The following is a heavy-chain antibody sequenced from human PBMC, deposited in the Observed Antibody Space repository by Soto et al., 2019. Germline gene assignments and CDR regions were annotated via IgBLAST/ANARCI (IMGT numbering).Heavy chain of an antibody. V-gene: IGHV1-69*01. Sequence: SVKVSCKASGGPFSSYAIIWVRQAPGQGLEWMGGIIPIFGTANYAQKFQGRVTITADESTSTAYMELSSLRSEDTAVYYCARGCSGGSCYSGNYYYGMDVWGQGTTVTVPS. CDR3: ARGCSGGSCYSGNYYYGMDV. CDR1: GGPFSSYA. CDR2: IIPIFGTA. D-gene: IGHD2-15*01. J-gene: IGHJ6*02.